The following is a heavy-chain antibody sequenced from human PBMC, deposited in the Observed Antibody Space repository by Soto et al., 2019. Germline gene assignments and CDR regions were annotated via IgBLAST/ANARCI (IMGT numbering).Heavy chain of an antibody. CDR1: GGSISSSSYY. CDR2: IYYSGST. D-gene: IGHD6-19*01. V-gene: IGHV4-39*01. J-gene: IGHJ4*02. CDR3: ARQLGIAVAGKGWYFDY. Sequence: QLQLQESGPGLVKPSETLSLTCTVSGGSISSSSYYWGWIRQPPGKGLEWIGSIYYSGSTYYNPSLKSRVTISVDTSKNQFSLKLSSLTAADTAVYYCARQLGIAVAGKGWYFDYWGQGTLVTVSS.